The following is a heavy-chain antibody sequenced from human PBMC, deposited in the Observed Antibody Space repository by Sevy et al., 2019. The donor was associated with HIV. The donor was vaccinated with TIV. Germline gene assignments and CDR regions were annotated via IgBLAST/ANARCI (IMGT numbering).Heavy chain of an antibody. Sequence: GGSLRLTCAASGFTFSSYWMSWVRQAPGKGLEWVANIKHDGSERYYVDSVKGRFTISRDNTKNSLYLQMDSLRVEDTAEYYCVRGGQRFDYWRQGTLVTVSS. CDR2: IKHDGSER. V-gene: IGHV3-7*01. D-gene: IGHD6-25*01. CDR1: GFTFSSYW. CDR3: VRGGQRFDY. J-gene: IGHJ4*02.